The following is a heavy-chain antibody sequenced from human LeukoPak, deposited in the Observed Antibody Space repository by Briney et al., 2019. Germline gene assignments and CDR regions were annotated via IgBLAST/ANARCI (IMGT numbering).Heavy chain of an antibody. J-gene: IGHJ6*02. Sequence: SETLSLTCTVSGGSISSYYWSWIRQPPGKGLEWIGYIYYSWSTNYNPSLKSRVTISVDTSKNQFSLKPSSVTAADTAVYYCARSVAGNTIFGVVISMDVWGQGTTVTVSS. CDR3: ARSVAGNTIFGVVISMDV. D-gene: IGHD3-3*01. CDR1: GGSISSYY. CDR2: IYYSWST. V-gene: IGHV4-59*01.